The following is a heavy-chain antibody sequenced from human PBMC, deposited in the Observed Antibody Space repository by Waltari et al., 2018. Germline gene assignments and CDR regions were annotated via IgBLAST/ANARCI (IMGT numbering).Heavy chain of an antibody. CDR1: GGSISSYY. CDR2: IYYSGST. V-gene: IGHV4-59*01. D-gene: IGHD6-13*01. J-gene: IGHJ5*02. Sequence: QVQLQESGPGLVKPSETLSLTCTVSGGSISSYYWSWIRQPPGKGLEWIGYIYYSGSTNYNPSLKSRVTISVDTSKNQFSLKLSSVTAADTAVYYCARVEISSSWYDGGHWFDPWGQGTLVTVSS. CDR3: ARVEISSSWYDGGHWFDP.